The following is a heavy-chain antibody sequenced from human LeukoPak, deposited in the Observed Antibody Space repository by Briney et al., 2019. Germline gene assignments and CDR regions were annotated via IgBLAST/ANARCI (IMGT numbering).Heavy chain of an antibody. Sequence: PGGSLRLSCAASGFTFSTYSMNWVRQTPGKGLEWVSYISSSSSAIYYADSVKGRFTVSRDNAKNSLYLQMNSLRDEDTGVYYCARGRDYWGQETLVTVSS. CDR2: ISSSSSAI. CDR1: GFTFSTYS. J-gene: IGHJ4*02. V-gene: IGHV3-48*02. CDR3: ARGRDY.